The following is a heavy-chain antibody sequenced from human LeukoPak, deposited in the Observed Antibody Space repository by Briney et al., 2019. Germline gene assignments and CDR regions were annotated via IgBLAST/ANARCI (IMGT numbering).Heavy chain of an antibody. D-gene: IGHD1-26*01. V-gene: IGHV1-46*01. Sequence: GASVKVSCKASGYTFTSYYIHWVRQAPGQGLEWMGIINPSGGSTSYAQKFQGRVTMTRDTSISTAYMELSRLRSDDTAVYYCAGGGGGRPDAFDIWGQGTMVTVSS. J-gene: IGHJ3*02. CDR3: AGGGGGRPDAFDI. CDR2: INPSGGST. CDR1: GYTFTSYY.